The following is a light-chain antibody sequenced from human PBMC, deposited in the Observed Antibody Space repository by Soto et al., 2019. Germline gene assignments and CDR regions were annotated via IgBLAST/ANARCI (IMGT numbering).Light chain of an antibody. J-gene: IGLJ2*01. Sequence: QSVLTQPASVSGSPGQSITISCTGSSSDVGGYNYVSWYQQHPGKAPKLMIYDVSNRPSGVSNRFSGSKSGNTASLTISGLQAEDDADYYCSSYTRSSAVVIGGGTQLAGL. CDR2: DVS. CDR1: SSDVGGYNY. CDR3: SSYTRSSAVV. V-gene: IGLV2-14*01.